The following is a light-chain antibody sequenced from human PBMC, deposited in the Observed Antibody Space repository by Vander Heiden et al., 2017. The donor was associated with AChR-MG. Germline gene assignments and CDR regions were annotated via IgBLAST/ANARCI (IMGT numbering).Light chain of an antibody. CDR1: QNISNY. CDR2: ATS. V-gene: IGKV1-39*01. CDR3: QQSFRTPPYT. J-gene: IGKJ2*01. Sequence: DNQMTQSPSSLAASVGNRVTITCRASQNISNYLNWYQQKQGQAPNLLIFATSSLHSGVPSRFSGSGSGTHFTLTISSLQPEDFATYDCQQSFRTPPYTFGQGTKLDIK.